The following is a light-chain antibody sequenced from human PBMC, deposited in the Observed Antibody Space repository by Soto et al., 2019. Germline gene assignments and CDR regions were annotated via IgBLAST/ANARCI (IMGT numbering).Light chain of an antibody. CDR2: NTF. CDR3: QQYNSYSPLT. J-gene: IGKJ4*01. V-gene: IGKV1-5*01. Sequence: DIQMTQSPSTLSASVGDRVTITCRASQSISSWLAWYQQKPGKAPKLLMFNTFSLESGVPSRFSGSRSGTEFSLTIISLQHHDYATYYCQQYNSYSPLTFGGGTKVEIK. CDR1: QSISSW.